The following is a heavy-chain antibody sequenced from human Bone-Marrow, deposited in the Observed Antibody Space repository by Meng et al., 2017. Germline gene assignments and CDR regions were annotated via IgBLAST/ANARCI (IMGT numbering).Heavy chain of an antibody. CDR1: GGSFSGYY. Sequence: QVELQPGGAGPLKPSETLSLTCAVYGGSFSGYYWSWIRQPPGKGLEWIGEINHSGSTNYNPSPKSRVTISVDTSKNQFSLKLSSVTAADTAVYYCARVGVVVITPNWFDPWGQGTLVTVSS. J-gene: IGHJ5*02. V-gene: IGHV4-34*01. D-gene: IGHD3-22*01. CDR3: ARVGVVVITPNWFDP. CDR2: INHSGST.